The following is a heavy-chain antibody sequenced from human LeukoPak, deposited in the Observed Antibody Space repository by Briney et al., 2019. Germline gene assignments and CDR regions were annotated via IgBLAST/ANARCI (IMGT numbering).Heavy chain of an antibody. CDR2: IKSRTEGGTT. CDR1: GFIFSNAW. D-gene: IGHD5-12*01. V-gene: IGHV3-15*01. J-gene: IGHJ4*02. Sequence: PGGSLRLSCAASGFIFSNAWMNWVRQAPGKGLEWVGRIKSRTEGGTTDYAAPVKGRFTISRDDSQNTVDLQISSLTAEDTAMYFCTTTYIVASTRKFGDYWGQGTLVVVSS. CDR3: TTTYIVASTRKFGDY.